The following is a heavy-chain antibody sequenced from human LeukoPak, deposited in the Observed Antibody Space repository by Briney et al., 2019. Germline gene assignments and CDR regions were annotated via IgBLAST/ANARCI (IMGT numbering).Heavy chain of an antibody. D-gene: IGHD2-8*01. CDR1: GFTFSSYG. J-gene: IGHJ4*02. CDR3: ANDTVIGRYCTNALCSPSAY. Sequence: GGSLRLSCAGSGFTFSSYGMSWVRQAPGKGLEWVSAISDAGATTYDADSVKGRFTISRDNSRSTLYLQMNSWRLEDPPLYYCANDTVIGRYCTNALCSPSAYSGEGGLVTASS. CDR2: ISDAGATT. V-gene: IGHV3-23*01.